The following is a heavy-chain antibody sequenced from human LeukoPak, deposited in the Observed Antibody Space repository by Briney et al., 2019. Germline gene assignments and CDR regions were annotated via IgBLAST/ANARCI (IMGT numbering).Heavy chain of an antibody. D-gene: IGHD5-24*01. Sequence: SETLSLTCTVSGGSISSYYWSWIRQPPGRGLEWIGYIYYSGSTNYNPSLKSRVTISVDTSKNQFSLKLSSVTAADTAVYYCATDEMATTRAFDIWGQGTMVTVSS. CDR2: IYYSGST. V-gene: IGHV4-59*01. CDR1: GGSISSYY. J-gene: IGHJ3*02. CDR3: ATDEMATTRAFDI.